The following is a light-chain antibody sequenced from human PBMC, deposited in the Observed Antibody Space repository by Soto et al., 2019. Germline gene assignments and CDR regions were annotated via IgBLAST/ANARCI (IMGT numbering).Light chain of an antibody. J-gene: IGKJ5*01. CDR3: QQRSKWPIT. Sequence: EILMTQSPATLSVSPGERVTLSCRASQSVSSYLAWYQQKPGQPPRLLIYGASSRATGIPDRFSGSGSGTDFTLTISSLEPEDFAVYYCQQRSKWPITFGQGTRLE. CDR2: GAS. CDR1: QSVSSY. V-gene: IGKV3-11*01.